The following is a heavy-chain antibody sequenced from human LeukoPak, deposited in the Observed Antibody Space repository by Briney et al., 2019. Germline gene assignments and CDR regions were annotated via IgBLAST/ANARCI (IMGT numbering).Heavy chain of an antibody. CDR3: AKIGYSTLYYFDY. J-gene: IGHJ4*02. CDR1: GFTFSSYA. V-gene: IGHV3-23*01. Sequence: PGGSLRLSCAASGFTFSSYAMSWVRQAPGKGLEWVSAISGSGGSTYYADSVKGRFTISRDNSKNTLYLQMNSLRAEDTVVYYCAKIGYSTLYYFDYWGQGTLVIVSS. D-gene: IGHD6-13*01. CDR2: ISGSGGST.